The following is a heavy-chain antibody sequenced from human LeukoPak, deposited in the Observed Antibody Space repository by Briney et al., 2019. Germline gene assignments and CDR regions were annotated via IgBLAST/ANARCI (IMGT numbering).Heavy chain of an antibody. V-gene: IGHV3-23*01. D-gene: IGHD6-19*01. CDR3: ARDLYSSGWYEEYYFDY. J-gene: IGHJ4*02. CDR1: GFTFSSYA. CDR2: ISGSGGST. Sequence: PGGSLRLSCAASGFTFSSYAMSWVRQAPGKGLEWVSAISGSGGSTYYADSVKGRFTISRDNSKNTLYLQMNSLRAEDTAVYYCARDLYSSGWYEEYYFDYWGQGTLVTVSS.